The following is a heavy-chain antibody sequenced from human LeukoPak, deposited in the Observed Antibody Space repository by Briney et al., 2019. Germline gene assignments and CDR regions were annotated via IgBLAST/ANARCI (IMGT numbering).Heavy chain of an antibody. CDR3: AKRLYARSGYYGDFDY. J-gene: IGHJ4*02. D-gene: IGHD3-22*01. V-gene: IGHV3-23*01. Sequence: TGGSLRLSCAASGFTFSSYSMNWVRQAPGKGLEWVSAISGSGGSTYYADSVKGRFTISRDNSKNTLYLQMNSLRAEDTAVYYCAKRLYARSGYYGDFDYWGQGTLVTVSS. CDR1: GFTFSSYS. CDR2: ISGSGGST.